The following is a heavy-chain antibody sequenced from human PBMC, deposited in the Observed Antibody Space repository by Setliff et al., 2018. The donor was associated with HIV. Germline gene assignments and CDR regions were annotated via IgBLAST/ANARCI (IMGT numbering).Heavy chain of an antibody. CDR1: GYSFTNLG. V-gene: IGHV1-69*13. Sequence: ASVKVSCKASGYSFTNLGLNWVRQAPGQGLEWMGGIIPIFGSTNYAQNFQGRVSIIADASTSTAYMELSSLRSEDTAVYYCARDNYYDTSGAIGYWGQGTLVTVSS. CDR3: ARDNYYDTSGAIGY. J-gene: IGHJ4*02. CDR2: IIPIFGST. D-gene: IGHD3-22*01.